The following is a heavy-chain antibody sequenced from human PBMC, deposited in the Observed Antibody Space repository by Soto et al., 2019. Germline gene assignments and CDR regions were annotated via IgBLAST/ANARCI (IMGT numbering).Heavy chain of an antibody. CDR1: GYTFTNYG. J-gene: IGHJ4*02. CDR2: ISGYNGNT. Sequence: QGHLVQSGAEVKKPGASVTVSCKASGYTFTNYGISWVRQAPGQGLEWMGWISGYNGNTKYAPKFQGRATLXXGXSXXTSYIQLRSLRSDDTAVYYCARAMGVNDNGDYVDYWGQGTLVTVSS. CDR3: ARAMGVNDNGDYVDY. V-gene: IGHV1-18*01. D-gene: IGHD4-17*01.